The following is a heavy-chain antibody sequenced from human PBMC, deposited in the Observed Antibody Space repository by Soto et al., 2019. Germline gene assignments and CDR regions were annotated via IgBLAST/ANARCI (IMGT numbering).Heavy chain of an antibody. CDR2: ISYDGTDE. V-gene: IGHV3-30*18. D-gene: IGHD1-1*01. CDR1: GFSFSSYG. J-gene: IGHJ4*02. Sequence: QVQLVESGGGVVQPGRSLRLSCAASGFSFSSYGMHWVRQAPGKGLEWVAMISYDGTDEYYADSVKGRFTISRDNSKNAVYLQMNSLRAEDRAVDYCAKQESGWNDHFDYWGQGTLVTVSS. CDR3: AKQESGWNDHFDY.